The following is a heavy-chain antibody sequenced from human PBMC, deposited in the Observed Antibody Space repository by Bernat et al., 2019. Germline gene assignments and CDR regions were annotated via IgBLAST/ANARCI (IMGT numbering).Heavy chain of an antibody. CDR3: ARAGGYGGNSDYYYGMDV. V-gene: IGHV3-7*01. J-gene: IGHJ6*02. CDR2: IKQDGREK. D-gene: IGHD4-23*01. CDR1: GFTFSSYW. Sequence: EVQLVESGGGLVQPGGSLRLSCAASGFTFSSYWMSWVRQAPGKGLEWVANIKQDGREKYYVDSVKGRFTISRDNAKNSLYLQMNSLRAEDTAVYYCARAGGYGGNSDYYYGMDVWGQGTTVTVSS.